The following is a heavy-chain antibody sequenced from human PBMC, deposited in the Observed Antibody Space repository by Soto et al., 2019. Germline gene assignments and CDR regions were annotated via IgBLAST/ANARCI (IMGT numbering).Heavy chain of an antibody. V-gene: IGHV3-30-3*01. CDR3: ARDMYSSDYFVKVLEP. CDR2: ISHDGINK. Sequence: QVRLVESGGGVVQPGRSLRLSCTASGFSFSSYAMYWFRQPPGKGLEWVAVISHDGINKHYADSVKGRVTVSRDNSNHWRDLQLNRLRGGETVMYCWARDMYSSDYFVKVLEPWGQGPLVTVSS. J-gene: IGHJ5*02. CDR1: GFSFSSYA. D-gene: IGHD3-22*01.